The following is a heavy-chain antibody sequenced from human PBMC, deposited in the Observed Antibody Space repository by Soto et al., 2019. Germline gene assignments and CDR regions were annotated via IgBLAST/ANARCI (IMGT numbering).Heavy chain of an antibody. V-gene: IGHV3-48*01. J-gene: IGHJ6*02. CDR1: GFTFSSYS. CDR2: ISSSSNTI. D-gene: IGHD7-27*01. Sequence: EVQLVESGGGLVRPGGSLRLSCAASGFTFSSYSMNWVRQAPGKGLQWISYISSSSNTIYYADSVKGRFTISRDYAKNSLYLQMNSVTGEDTAVYYCVRGAPGDQTYFWYGMDVWGQGTTVTVSS. CDR3: VRGAPGDQTYFWYGMDV.